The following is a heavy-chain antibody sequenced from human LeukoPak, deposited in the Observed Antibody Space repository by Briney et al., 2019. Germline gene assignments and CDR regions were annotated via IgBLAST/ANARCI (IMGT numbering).Heavy chain of an antibody. D-gene: IGHD2-2*01. CDR3: ARVPIRIMGMDV. CDR1: GGSISSSNW. Sequence: PSGTLSLTCAVSGGSISSSNWWSWVRQPPGKGLEWIGEIYHSGSTNYNPSLKSRVTISVDTSKNQFSLKLSSVTAADTAVYYCARVPIRIMGMDVWGQGTTVTVSS. V-gene: IGHV4-4*02. CDR2: IYHSGST. J-gene: IGHJ6*02.